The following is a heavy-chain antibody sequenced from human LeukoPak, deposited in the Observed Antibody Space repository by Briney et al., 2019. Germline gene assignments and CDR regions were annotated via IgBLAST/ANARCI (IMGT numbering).Heavy chain of an antibody. D-gene: IGHD3-9*01. CDR2: FDPEDGEK. Sequence: ASVKVSCKVSGYTLTELSMHWVRQAPGKGLEWMGGFDPEDGEKIYAQKFQGRVTMTEDTSTDTAYMELSSLRSEDAAVYYCATLNVLRYFDTTDYWGQGTLVTVSS. CDR1: GYTLTELS. V-gene: IGHV1-24*01. J-gene: IGHJ4*02. CDR3: ATLNVLRYFDTTDY.